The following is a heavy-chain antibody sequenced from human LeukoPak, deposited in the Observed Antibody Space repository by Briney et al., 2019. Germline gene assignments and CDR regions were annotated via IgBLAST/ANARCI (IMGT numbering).Heavy chain of an antibody. CDR2: INTNTGNP. CDR3: ASRPPNYYDSSGALWY. J-gene: IGHJ4*02. CDR1: GYTFTSYV. V-gene: IGHV7-4-1*02. D-gene: IGHD3-22*01. Sequence: ASVKVSCKASGYTFTSYVMNWVRQAPGQGLEWMGWINTNTGNPTYAQGFTGRFVFSLDTSVSTAYLQISSLKAEDTAVYYCASRPPNYYDSSGALWYWGQGTLVTVSS.